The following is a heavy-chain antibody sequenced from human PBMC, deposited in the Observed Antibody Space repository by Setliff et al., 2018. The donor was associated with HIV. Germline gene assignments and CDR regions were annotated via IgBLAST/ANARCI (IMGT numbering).Heavy chain of an antibody. D-gene: IGHD3-10*01. Sequence: PSETLSLTCSVSGDSITSSSSSHYWGWIRQPPGKGLEWIGSIYYSGSTYYNPSLQSRVTISEHTSKNHFSLKLSSVTAADTALYYCARHAPSGELYYFDYWGQGTLVTVSS. V-gene: IGHV4-39*01. CDR1: GDSITSSSSSHY. CDR2: IYYSGST. J-gene: IGHJ4*02. CDR3: ARHAPSGELYYFDY.